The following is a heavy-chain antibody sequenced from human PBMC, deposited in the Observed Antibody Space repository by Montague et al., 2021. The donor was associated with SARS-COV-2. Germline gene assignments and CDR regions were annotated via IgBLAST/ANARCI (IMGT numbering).Heavy chain of an antibody. CDR1: SDSVSHDF. V-gene: IGHV4-59*02. J-gene: IGHJ4*02. Sequence: SETLSLTCTVSSDSVSHDFWTWIRQPPGKGLEWIGYVYYSRSSSYNPSLRGRVSIAVDTSKNQFSLRLSTVTAADTAIYYCVRDPAPSGSGTFYDYWGQGTLVAVSS. D-gene: IGHD1-26*01. CDR2: VYYSRSS. CDR3: VRDPAPSGSGTFYDY.